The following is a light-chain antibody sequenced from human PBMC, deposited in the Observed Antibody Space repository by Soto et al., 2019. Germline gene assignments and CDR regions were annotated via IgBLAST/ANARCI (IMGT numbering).Light chain of an antibody. J-gene: IGLJ2*01. CDR3: CSYAGSSIFK. V-gene: IGLV2-8*01. Sequence: QSVLTQPPSASGSPGQSVTISCTGTSSDVGAYDYVSWYQQHPGKAPKLMIYEINKRPSGVPDRFSGSKSGNTASLTISGLQAEDEADYYCCSYAGSSIFKFGGGTQLTVL. CDR1: SSDVGAYDY. CDR2: EIN.